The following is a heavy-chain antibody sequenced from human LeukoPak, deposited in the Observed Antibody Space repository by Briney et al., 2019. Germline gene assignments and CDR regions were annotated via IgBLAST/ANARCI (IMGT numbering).Heavy chain of an antibody. Sequence: GRSLRLSCAASGFTFNSYGMHWVRQAPGKGLEWVAAMSYDRYNKYHADSVKGRFTISRDNSKNTLYLQMNSLRPEDTAMYHCTKSHAEFGDYEEHDAFEIWGQGTMVTVSS. CDR1: GFTFNSYG. D-gene: IGHD4-17*01. V-gene: IGHV3-30*18. J-gene: IGHJ3*02. CDR2: MSYDRYNK. CDR3: TKSHAEFGDYEEHDAFEI.